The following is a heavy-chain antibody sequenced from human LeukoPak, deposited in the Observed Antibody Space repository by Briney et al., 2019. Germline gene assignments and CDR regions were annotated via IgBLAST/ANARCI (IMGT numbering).Heavy chain of an antibody. CDR3: AKDRTFALHPHDAFDI. CDR2: ISGSGGST. Sequence: QPGGSLRLSCAASGFTFSSYAMSWVRQAPGKGLEWVSAISGSGGSTYYADSVKGRFTISRDNSKNTLYLQMNSLRAEDTAVYYCAKDRTFALHPHDAFDIWGQGKMVTVSS. V-gene: IGHV3-23*01. CDR1: GFTFSSYA. J-gene: IGHJ3*02. D-gene: IGHD2/OR15-2a*01.